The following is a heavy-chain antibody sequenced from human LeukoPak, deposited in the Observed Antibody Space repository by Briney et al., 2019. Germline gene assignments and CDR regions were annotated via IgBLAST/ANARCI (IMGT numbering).Heavy chain of an antibody. CDR1: GFTFGDYA. CDR2: IRSKAYGGTT. D-gene: IGHD2-2*01. Sequence: PGGSLRLSCTASGFTFGDYAMSWVRQAPGKGLEWEGFIRSKAYGGTTEYAASVKGRFTISRDDSKSIAYLQMNSLKTEDTAVYYCTRTTNYCSSTSCYPHRDYYYYGMDVWGQGTTVTVSS. J-gene: IGHJ6*02. V-gene: IGHV3-49*04. CDR3: TRTTNYCSSTSCYPHRDYYYYGMDV.